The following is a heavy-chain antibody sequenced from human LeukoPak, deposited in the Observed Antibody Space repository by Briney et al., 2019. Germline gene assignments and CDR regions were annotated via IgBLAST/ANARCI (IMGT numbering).Heavy chain of an antibody. CDR1: GFTFSSYW. Sequence: QSGGSLRLSCAASGFTFSSYWMNWVRQAPGKGLEWVAFIRYDGSNKYYADPVKGRFTISRDNSKNTLYLQMNSLSAEDTAVYYCAKVKQYSSSWYVIDYWGQGTLVTVSS. J-gene: IGHJ4*02. V-gene: IGHV3-30*02. CDR2: IRYDGSNK. D-gene: IGHD6-13*01. CDR3: AKVKQYSSSWYVIDY.